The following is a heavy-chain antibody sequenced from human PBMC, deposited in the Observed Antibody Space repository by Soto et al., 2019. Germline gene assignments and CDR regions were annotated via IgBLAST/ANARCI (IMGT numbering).Heavy chain of an antibody. Sequence: SESLSLTCTVSGDSISSADYYWSWIRQTPGKGLEWIGHIFYSGTTYYNPSLKSRLTISVDTSKNHFSLRLTSVTAADTAVYYCARDLWVEPELYYYGMDVWGQGTTVTVSS. CDR1: GDSISSADYY. CDR3: ARDLWVEPELYYYGMDV. CDR2: IFYSGTT. D-gene: IGHD1-1*01. J-gene: IGHJ6*02. V-gene: IGHV4-30-4*01.